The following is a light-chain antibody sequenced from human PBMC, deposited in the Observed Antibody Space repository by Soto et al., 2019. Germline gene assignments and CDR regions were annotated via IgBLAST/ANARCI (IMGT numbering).Light chain of an antibody. V-gene: IGKV3-20*01. J-gene: IGKJ1*01. CDR2: GVS. CDR1: QRINNKY. CDR3: QLYSGSPWT. Sequence: EIVLTQSPGTLSLSPGERATLSCRASQRINNKYLAWYQQEPGQTPRLLIHGVSIRATGIPDRFSGSGPGTDFTLTISRLEPEDFAVYYCQLYSGSPWTFGQGTKVDIK.